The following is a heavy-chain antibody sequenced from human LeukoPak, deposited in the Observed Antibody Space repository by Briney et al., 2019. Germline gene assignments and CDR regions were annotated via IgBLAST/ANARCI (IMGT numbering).Heavy chain of an antibody. CDR3: AREAYSSSSKVAFDI. Sequence: SETVSLTCTVSGGSIRSYYWSWIRQPAGKGLEWIGHIYTSGNTNYSPSLKSRVTMSIDTSKNQFSLKLSSVTAADTAVYYCAREAYSSSSKVAFDIWGQGTMVTVSS. J-gene: IGHJ3*02. CDR2: IYTSGNT. CDR1: GGSIRSYY. V-gene: IGHV4-4*07. D-gene: IGHD6-6*01.